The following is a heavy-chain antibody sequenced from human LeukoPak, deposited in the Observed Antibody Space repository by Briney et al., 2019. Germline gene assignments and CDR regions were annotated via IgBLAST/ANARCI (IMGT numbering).Heavy chain of an antibody. CDR3: AREGGYYYGSGSYRRYYYGMDV. Sequence: VASVKASCKASGYTFTSYDINWVRQATGQGLEWMGWMNPNSGNTGYAQKFQGRVTMTRNTSISTAYMELRSLRSDDTAVYYCAREGGYYYGSGSYRRYYYGMDVWGQGTTVTVSS. CDR2: MNPNSGNT. J-gene: IGHJ6*02. D-gene: IGHD3-10*01. CDR1: GYTFTSYD. V-gene: IGHV1-8*01.